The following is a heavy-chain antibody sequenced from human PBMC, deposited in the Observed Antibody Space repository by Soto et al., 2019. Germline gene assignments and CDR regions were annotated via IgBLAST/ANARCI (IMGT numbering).Heavy chain of an antibody. J-gene: IGHJ6*03. CDR1: GFTVSSNY. CDR3: ARDGRDYYDFWSGPAPHYYMDV. Sequence: PGGSLRLSCAASGFTVSSNYMSWVRQAPGKGLEWVSVIYSGGSTYYADSVKGRFTISRDNSKNTLYLQMNSLRAEDTAVYYCARDGRDYYDFWSGPAPHYYMDVWGKGTTVTVSS. CDR2: IYSGGST. V-gene: IGHV3-66*01. D-gene: IGHD3-3*01.